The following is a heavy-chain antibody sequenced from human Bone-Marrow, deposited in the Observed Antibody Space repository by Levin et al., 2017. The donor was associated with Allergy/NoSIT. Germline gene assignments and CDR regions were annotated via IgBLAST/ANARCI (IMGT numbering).Heavy chain of an antibody. J-gene: IGHJ4*02. V-gene: IGHV1-8*01. D-gene: IGHD6-6*01. CDR1: GYTFTTYD. CDR2: MNPYTGDT. CDR3: ARQSSSSALIDY. Sequence: ASVKVSCKASGYTFTTYDINWLRQAAGQGLEWMGWMNPYTGDTGSTQEFEGRLTMTWDTSLSTAYMELSGLKSEDAAVYYCARQSSSSALIDYWGQGTLVSVSS.